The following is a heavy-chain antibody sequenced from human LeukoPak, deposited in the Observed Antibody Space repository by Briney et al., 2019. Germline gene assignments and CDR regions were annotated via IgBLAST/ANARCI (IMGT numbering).Heavy chain of an antibody. CDR1: GYTFTSYG. Sequence: ASVKVSCKASGYTFTSYGISWVRQAPGQGLEWMGWISAYNGNTNYAQKLQGSVTMTTDTSTSTAYMELRSLRSDDTAVYYCARIYDSSGYYYWGLYYFDYWGQGTLVTVSS. CDR2: ISAYNGNT. CDR3: ARIYDSSGYYYWGLYYFDY. J-gene: IGHJ4*02. D-gene: IGHD3-22*01. V-gene: IGHV1-18*01.